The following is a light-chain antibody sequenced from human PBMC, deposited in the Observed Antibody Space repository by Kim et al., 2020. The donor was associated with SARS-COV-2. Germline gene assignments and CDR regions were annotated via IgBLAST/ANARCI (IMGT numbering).Light chain of an antibody. CDR1: QSITNW. J-gene: IGKJ2*01. CDR2: SAS. CDR3: QQYYTYAHT. Sequence: ACVGDRVSINGRDTQSITNWLAWYQQKPGQPPKLLIYSASSVNSGVPSRFSGSGSGTEFTLTISSLQPDDIATYYCQQYYTYAHTFGQGTKLEI. V-gene: IGKV1-5*01.